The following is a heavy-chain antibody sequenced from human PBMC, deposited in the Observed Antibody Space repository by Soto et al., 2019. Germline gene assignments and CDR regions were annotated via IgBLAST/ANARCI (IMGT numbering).Heavy chain of an antibody. CDR2: MNPNSGNT. J-gene: IGHJ5*02. V-gene: IGHV1-8*01. Sequence: TSVKVSCKASGYTFTSYDINWVRQATGQGLEYLGWMNPNSGNTAYVQKFQGRVTMTWDTSITTAYMELSSLRSEDTAVYFCARGIKYGAYSRWFDPWGQGTLVTVSS. CDR1: GYTFTSYD. CDR3: ARGIKYGAYSRWFDP. D-gene: IGHD4-17*01.